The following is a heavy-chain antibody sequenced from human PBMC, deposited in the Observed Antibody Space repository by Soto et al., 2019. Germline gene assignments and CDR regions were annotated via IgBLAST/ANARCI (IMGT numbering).Heavy chain of an antibody. D-gene: IGHD2-15*01. CDR3: ARHVSGYCSGGSCYFDY. Sequence: PGESLKISGKGSGYSFTSYCISWVLQIPGKGLEWMGRIDPSDSYTNYSPSFQGHVTISADKSISTTYLQWSSLKASDTAMYYCARHVSGYCSGGSCYFDYWGQGTLVTVSS. V-gene: IGHV5-10-1*01. CDR1: GYSFTSYC. CDR2: IDPSDSYT. J-gene: IGHJ4*02.